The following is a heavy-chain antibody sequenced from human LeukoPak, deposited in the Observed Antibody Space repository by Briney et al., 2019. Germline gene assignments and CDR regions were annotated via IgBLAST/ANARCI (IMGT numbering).Heavy chain of an antibody. CDR1: GGSFSGYY. V-gene: IGHV4-34*01. CDR2: INHSGST. CDR3: ARAGNYYDTTAYYFDY. D-gene: IGHD3-22*01. J-gene: IGHJ4*02. Sequence: SSETLSLTCAVYGGSFSGYYWSWIRQPPGKGLEWIGEINHSGSTNYNPSLKSRVTISVDTSKNQFSLKLSSVTAADTAVYYCARAGNYYDTTAYYFDYWGQGTLVTVSS.